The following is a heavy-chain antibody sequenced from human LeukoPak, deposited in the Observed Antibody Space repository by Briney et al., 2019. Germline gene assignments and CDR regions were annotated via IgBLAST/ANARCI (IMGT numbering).Heavy chain of an antibody. J-gene: IGHJ3*02. CDR1: GFTFSSYG. Sequence: GGSLRLSCAASGFTFSSYGMHWVRQAPGKGLEWVAFIRYDGSNKYYADSVKGRFTISRDNSKNTLYLQMNSLRAEDTAVYYCAKDRPIVVVPAAVPAAFDIWGQGTMVTVSS. D-gene: IGHD2-2*01. CDR2: IRYDGSNK. V-gene: IGHV3-30*02. CDR3: AKDRPIVVVPAAVPAAFDI.